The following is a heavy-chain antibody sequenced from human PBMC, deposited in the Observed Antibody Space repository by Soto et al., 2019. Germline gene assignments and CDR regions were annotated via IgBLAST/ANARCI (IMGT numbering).Heavy chain of an antibody. J-gene: IGHJ6*02. Sequence: ASMKVSCKASGNTLTGYFLHWVRQARGQGLEWMGWLNSNSGGTKIAQKFQGRLAMTRDTSITTADMELSRLRYGDTALYYCAPSPVWLGEGSGGLDVVGLGAAVTVSS. CDR3: APSPVWLGEGSGGLDV. V-gene: IGHV1-2*02. CDR1: GNTLTGYF. D-gene: IGHD3-10*01. CDR2: LNSNSGGT.